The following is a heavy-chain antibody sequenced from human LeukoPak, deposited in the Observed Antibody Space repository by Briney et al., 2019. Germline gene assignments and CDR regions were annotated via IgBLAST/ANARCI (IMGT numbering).Heavy chain of an antibody. CDR1: GFTFSDYY. CDR2: ISSSGSTI. V-gene: IGHV3-11*01. CDR3: ARDISGYGTPYYFDY. J-gene: IGHJ4*02. Sequence: GGSLRLSCAASGFTFSDYYMSWIRQAPGKGLEWVSYISSSGSTIYYADSVKGRFTISRGNAKNSLYLQMNSLRAEDTAVYYCARDISGYGTPYYFDYWGQGTLVTVSS. D-gene: IGHD5-12*01.